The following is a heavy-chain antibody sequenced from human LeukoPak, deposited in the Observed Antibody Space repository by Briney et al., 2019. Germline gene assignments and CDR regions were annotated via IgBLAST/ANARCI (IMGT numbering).Heavy chain of an antibody. CDR2: IYYSGST. D-gene: IGHD3-10*01. J-gene: IGHJ5*02. CDR1: GGSISSYY. CDR3: ARVVRDGSNWFDP. V-gene: IGHV4-59*01. Sequence: SETLSLTCTVSGGSISSYYWSWIRQPPGKGLEWIGYIYYSGSTNYNPSLKSRVTISVDTSENQFSLKLSSVTAADTAVYDCARVVRDGSNWFDPWGQGTLVTVSS.